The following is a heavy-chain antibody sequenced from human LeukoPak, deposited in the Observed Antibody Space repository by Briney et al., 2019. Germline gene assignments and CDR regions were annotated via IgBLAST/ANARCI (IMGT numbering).Heavy chain of an antibody. Sequence: SETLSLTCTVSGGSISSSSYYWGWIRQPPGKGLEWIGSIHYSGSTYYNPSLKSRVTISVDTSKNQFSLKLSSVTAADTAVYYCARDAAARGAVWGQGTLVTVSS. CDR3: ARDAAARGAV. D-gene: IGHD6-6*01. CDR1: GGSISSSSYY. V-gene: IGHV4-39*07. J-gene: IGHJ4*02. CDR2: IHYSGST.